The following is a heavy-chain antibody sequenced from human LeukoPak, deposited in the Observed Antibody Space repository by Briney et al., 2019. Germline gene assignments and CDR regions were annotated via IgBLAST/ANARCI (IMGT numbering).Heavy chain of an antibody. CDR3: ARGRDYYDSSGTPRGAFDI. D-gene: IGHD3-22*01. V-gene: IGHV1-18*01. Sequence: ASVKVSCKASGYTFTSYGISWVRQAPGQGLEWMGWISAYNGNTNYAQKLQGRVTMTTDTSTSTAYMELRSLRSDDTAVYYCARGRDYYDSSGTPRGAFDIWGQGTMVTVSS. CDR2: ISAYNGNT. CDR1: GYTFTSYG. J-gene: IGHJ3*02.